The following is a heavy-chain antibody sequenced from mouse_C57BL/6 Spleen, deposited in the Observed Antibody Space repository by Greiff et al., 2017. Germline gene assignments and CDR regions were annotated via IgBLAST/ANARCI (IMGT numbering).Heavy chain of an antibody. Sequence: VQLQQPGAELVKPGASVKLSCKASGYTFTSYWMHWVKQRPGRGLEWIGRIDPNSGGTKYNEKFKSKATLTVDKPSSTAYMQLSSLTSEDSAVFYSARKGGNPYYYAMDDWGKGASVTVSS. CDR2: IDPNSGGT. CDR1: GYTFTSYW. V-gene: IGHV1-72*01. J-gene: IGHJ4*01. CDR3: ARKGGNPYYYAMDD. D-gene: IGHD2-1*01.